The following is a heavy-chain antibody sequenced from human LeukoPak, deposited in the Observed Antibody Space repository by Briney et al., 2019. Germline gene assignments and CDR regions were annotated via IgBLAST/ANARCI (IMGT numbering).Heavy chain of an antibody. D-gene: IGHD1-26*01. Sequence: SETLSLTCTVSGGSINNYYWSWIRKPTGKGLEWIGYIYYSGSTNYNPSLKSQVTISVDTSNNQFSLKLTSVTAADTAVYYCARNIVGPRQVDYWGQGILVTVSS. CDR1: GGSINNYY. CDR2: IYYSGST. CDR3: ARNIVGPRQVDY. V-gene: IGHV4-59*01. J-gene: IGHJ4*02.